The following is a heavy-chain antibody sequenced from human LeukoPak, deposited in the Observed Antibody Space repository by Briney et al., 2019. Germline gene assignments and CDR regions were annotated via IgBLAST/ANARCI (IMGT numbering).Heavy chain of an antibody. D-gene: IGHD3-22*01. CDR1: GFTFSSYA. CDR3: AKDSSADDSSGYSYYFDY. Sequence: GGSLRLSCAASGFTFSSYAMHWVRQAPGKGLEWVAVISYDGSNKYYADSVKGRFTIPRDNSKNTLYLQMNSLRAEDTAVYHCAKDSSADDSSGYSYYFDYWGQGTLVTVSS. CDR2: ISYDGSNK. J-gene: IGHJ4*02. V-gene: IGHV3-30-3*01.